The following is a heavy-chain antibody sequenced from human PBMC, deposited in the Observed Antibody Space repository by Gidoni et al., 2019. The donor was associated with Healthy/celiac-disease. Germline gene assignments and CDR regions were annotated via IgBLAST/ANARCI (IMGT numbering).Heavy chain of an antibody. J-gene: IGHJ4*02. CDR1: GGSLSSSSYY. V-gene: IGHV4-39*01. CDR3: AGMVVAATPTFDY. D-gene: IGHD2-15*01. CDR2: IYYSGST. Sequence: QLQLQESGPGLVKPSETLSLTCTVSGGSLSSSSYYWGWIRQPPGKGLEWIGSIYYSGSTYYNPSLKSRVTISVDTSKNQFSLKLSSVTAADTAVYYCAGMVVAATPTFDYWGQGTLVTVSS.